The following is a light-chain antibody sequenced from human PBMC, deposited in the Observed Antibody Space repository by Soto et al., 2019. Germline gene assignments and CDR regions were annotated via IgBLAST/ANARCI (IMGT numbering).Light chain of an antibody. V-gene: IGLV1-47*02. CDR3: AAWDDSLSGPV. CDR2: NNN. J-gene: IGLJ3*02. CDR1: SSNIGGYF. Sequence: QAVVTQPPSASGTPGQRVTISCSGSSSNIGGYFVYWYQRLPGRAPKLLIYNNNQRPSGVPDRFSGSKSGTSASLAISGLRSEDEADYYCAAWDDSLSGPVFGGGTKLTVL.